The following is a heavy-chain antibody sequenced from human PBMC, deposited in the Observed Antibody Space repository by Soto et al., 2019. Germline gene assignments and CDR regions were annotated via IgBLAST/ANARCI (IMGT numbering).Heavy chain of an antibody. CDR1: GGTFSSYA. J-gene: IGHJ6*02. V-gene: IGHV1-69*12. D-gene: IGHD3-10*01. CDR3: AREGGSGNYRYYAMDV. Sequence: QVQLVQSGAEVKKPGSSVKVSCKASGGTFSSYAISWVRQAPGQGLEWMGGIMPIFGTANYAQKFQGRVTITADESTSTAYMALSSLRSEDTAVYYCAREGGSGNYRYYAMDVWGQGTTVTVSS. CDR2: IMPIFGTA.